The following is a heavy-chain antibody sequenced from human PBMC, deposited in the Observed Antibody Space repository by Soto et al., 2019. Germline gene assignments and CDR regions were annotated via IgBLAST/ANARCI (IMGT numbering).Heavy chain of an antibody. CDR2: IYYSGYT. J-gene: IGHJ4*02. CDR3: ARDSGVAAAIDY. CDR1: GGSMSNYY. D-gene: IGHD6-13*01. Sequence: SETLSLTCTVSGGSMSNYYWSWIRQPSGRGLEWIGYIYYSGYTSFNPSLKSRLTMSVDTSRNHFSLRLSSVTAADTAVYYCARDSGVAAAIDYWGQGTLVTVSS. V-gene: IGHV4-59*01.